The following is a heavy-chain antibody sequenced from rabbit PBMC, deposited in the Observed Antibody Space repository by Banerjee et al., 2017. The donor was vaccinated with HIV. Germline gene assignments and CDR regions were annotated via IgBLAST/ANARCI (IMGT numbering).Heavy chain of an antibody. CDR2: IYGGSGST. V-gene: IGHV1S43*01. D-gene: IGHD3-1*01. Sequence: QEQLEESGGDLVKPEGSLTLTCTASGIDFSGVYYMCWVRQAPGKGLEWIGDIYGGSGSTDYASWVNGRFTISSDNGQNTVDLQMNSLTAADTATYFCVRNSPNLWGQGTLVTVS. CDR3: VRNSPNL. J-gene: IGHJ4*01. CDR1: GIDFSGVYY.